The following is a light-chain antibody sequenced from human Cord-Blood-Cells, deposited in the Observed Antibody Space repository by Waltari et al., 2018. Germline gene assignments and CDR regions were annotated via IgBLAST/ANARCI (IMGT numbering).Light chain of an antibody. CDR2: WAS. J-gene: IGKJ2*01. V-gene: IGKV4-1*01. Sequence: DIVMTQSPDSLAVSLGERATINRKSSQSVLYSSNNKNYLAWYQQNPGQPPKLLIYWASTRESGVPDRFSGSGSGTDFTLTISSLQAEDVAVYYCQQYYSTPPYTFGQGTKLEIK. CDR3: QQYYSTPPYT. CDR1: QSVLYSSNNKNY.